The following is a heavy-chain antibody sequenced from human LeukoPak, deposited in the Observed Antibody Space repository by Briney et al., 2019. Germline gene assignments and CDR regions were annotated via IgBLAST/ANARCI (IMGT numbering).Heavy chain of an antibody. V-gene: IGHV3-23*01. Sequence: GGSLRLSCAASGFTFSSYGMSWVRQAPGKGLEWVSGISGSGSDGSTYYADSVKGRFTISRDNSKNTLYLQMNSLRAEDTAVYYCARDGEPGYSYGPFDYWGQGTLVTVSS. J-gene: IGHJ4*02. CDR1: GFTFSSYG. CDR3: ARDGEPGYSYGPFDY. CDR2: ISGSGSDGST. D-gene: IGHD5-18*01.